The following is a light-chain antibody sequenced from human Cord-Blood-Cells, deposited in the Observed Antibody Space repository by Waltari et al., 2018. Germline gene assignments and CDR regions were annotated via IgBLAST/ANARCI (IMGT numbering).Light chain of an antibody. V-gene: IGLV3-19*01. CDR2: GKN. J-gene: IGLJ2*01. CDR1: SLRSYY. Sequence: SSELTQDPAVSVALGQTVRITCQGDSLRSYYASWYQQKPGQAPVLVLYGKNNRPSGIPHRFSGASSGNTASLTITGAQAEDEADYYCNSRDSSGNHLVFGGGTKLTVL. CDR3: NSRDSSGNHLV.